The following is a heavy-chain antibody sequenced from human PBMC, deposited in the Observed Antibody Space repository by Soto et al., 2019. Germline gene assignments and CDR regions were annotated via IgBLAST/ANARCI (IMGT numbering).Heavy chain of an antibody. CDR1: GYTFTSYD. D-gene: IGHD1-26*01. Sequence: QVQLVQSGAEVKKPGASVKVSCKASGYTFTSYDINWVRQATGQGIEWMGWMNPHSGNSGYAQKCQGRVTMARNTSISTAYMELSSLRSEDTAGYYCAGERSGSTDYWGQGNLVTVSS. J-gene: IGHJ4*02. CDR2: MNPHSGNS. V-gene: IGHV1-8*01. CDR3: AGERSGSTDY.